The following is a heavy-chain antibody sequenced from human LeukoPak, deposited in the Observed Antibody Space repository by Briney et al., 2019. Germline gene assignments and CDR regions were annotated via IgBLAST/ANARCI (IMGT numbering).Heavy chain of an antibody. J-gene: IGHJ4*02. D-gene: IGHD5-12*01. Sequence: PGGSLRLSCAASGFTFSSYWMSWVRQAPGKGLEWVANINQDGREKYYVDSVKGRFTISRDNAKNSLYLQMNSLRAEDTAVYYCARASDIVATMVIVCFDYWGQGTLVTVPS. CDR2: INQDGREK. CDR3: ARASDIVATMVIVCFDY. V-gene: IGHV3-7*04. CDR1: GFTFSSYW.